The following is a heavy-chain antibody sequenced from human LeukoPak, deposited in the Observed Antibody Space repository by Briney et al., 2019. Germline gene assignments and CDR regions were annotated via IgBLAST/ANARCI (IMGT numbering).Heavy chain of an antibody. J-gene: IGHJ4*02. CDR2: IHWDGDDT. D-gene: IGHD6-19*01. CDR3: AKDMEDGSGSFDY. Sequence: GGSLGLSCAASGFTFDDYTMHWVRQAPGKGLEWVSLIHWDGDDTYYADSVEGRFTISRDNSKSSLYLQMNSLITEDTALYYCAKDMEDGSGSFDYWGQGTLVTVSS. V-gene: IGHV3-43*01. CDR1: GFTFDDYT.